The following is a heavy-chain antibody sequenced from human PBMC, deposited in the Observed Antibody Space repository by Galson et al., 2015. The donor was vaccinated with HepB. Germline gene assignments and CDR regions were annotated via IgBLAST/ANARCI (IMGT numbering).Heavy chain of an antibody. CDR1: GLTFTDAW. V-gene: IGHV3-15*01. J-gene: IGHJ5*02. CDR3: TWTARPNWSSHA. CDR2: IKSKGGGGTT. Sequence: LRLSCATSGLTFTDAWMTWVRQAPGQGLEWVGRIKSKGGGGTTDYAAPVKGRFTISRDDSKNTLYLQMNSLRTEDTAVYYCTWTARPNWSSHAWGQGTLVTVSS. D-gene: IGHD1-1*01.